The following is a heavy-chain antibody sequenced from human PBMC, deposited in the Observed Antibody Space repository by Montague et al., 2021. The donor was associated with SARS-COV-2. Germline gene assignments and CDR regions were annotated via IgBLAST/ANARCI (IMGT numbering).Heavy chain of an antibody. CDR3: ARARITMIVVVNAFDI. CDR1: GGSISSGGYY. Sequence: TLSLTCTVSGGSISSGGYYWIWIRQHPGKGLEWIGYIYYSGSTYYNPSLKSRVTISVDTSKNQFSLKLSSVTAADTAVYYCARARITMIVVVNAFDIWGQGTMVTVSS. V-gene: IGHV4-31*03. D-gene: IGHD3-22*01. CDR2: IYYSGST. J-gene: IGHJ3*02.